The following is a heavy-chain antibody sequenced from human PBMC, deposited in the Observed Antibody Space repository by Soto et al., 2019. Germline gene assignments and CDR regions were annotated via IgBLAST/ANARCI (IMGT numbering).Heavy chain of an antibody. CDR2: TRNKASSYTT. Sequence: GGSLRLSCAASGCSFSDYYINWVRQAPGKGLEWVGRTRNKASSYTTDYAAFVKGRFTISRDDSKNLIYLQMNSLKTEDTAVYYCAKAPTGGSGSYYWNYYYGMDVWGQGTTVTVSS. J-gene: IGHJ6*02. D-gene: IGHD3-10*01. CDR3: AKAPTGGSGSYYWNYYYGMDV. CDR1: GCSFSDYY. V-gene: IGHV3-72*01.